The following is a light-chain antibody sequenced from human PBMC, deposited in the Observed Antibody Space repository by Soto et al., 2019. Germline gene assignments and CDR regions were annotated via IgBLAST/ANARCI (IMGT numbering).Light chain of an antibody. CDR1: EYIGTW. Sequence: DIQMTQSPSSVSASVGDTVTITCRASEYIGTWVAWYQQKPGKAPNLLISAASSLQSGVPTRFSGSGSGTDFTLTISSLQPEDFATYFCQQGASFPLAVGGGNKVDIK. V-gene: IGKV1-12*01. CDR2: AAS. CDR3: QQGASFPLA. J-gene: IGKJ4*01.